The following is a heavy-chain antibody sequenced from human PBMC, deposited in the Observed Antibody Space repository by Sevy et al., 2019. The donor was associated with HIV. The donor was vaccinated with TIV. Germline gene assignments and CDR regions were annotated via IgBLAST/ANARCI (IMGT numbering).Heavy chain of an antibody. V-gene: IGHV5-10-1*01. Sequence: GESLKISCKGSGYSFTSYWISWVRQMPGKGLEWMGRIDPSDSYTNHSPSFQGHVTISVDKSISTAYLQWSSLKASDTAMYYCARYRYSSSPYWGLGTLVTVSS. CDR3: ARYRYSSSPY. CDR2: IDPSDSYT. CDR1: GYSFTSYW. J-gene: IGHJ4*02. D-gene: IGHD6-6*01.